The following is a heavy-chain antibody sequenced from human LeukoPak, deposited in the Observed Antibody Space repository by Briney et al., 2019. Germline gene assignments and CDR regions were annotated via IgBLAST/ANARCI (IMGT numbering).Heavy chain of an antibody. D-gene: IGHD3-10*01. CDR2: ISMSSSYT. CDR3: ARDARTMVRGMALVRNWFDG. V-gene: IGHV3-11*06. J-gene: IGHJ5*02. CDR1: GFTFSDYY. Sequence: PGGSLRLSCAASGFTFSDYYMSWLRQAPGRGGEWVSYISMSSSYTNYADSVKGRFTISRDNAKKSLYLQMNSLRAEDTAVYYCARDARTMVRGMALVRNWFDGWGQGTLVTVSS.